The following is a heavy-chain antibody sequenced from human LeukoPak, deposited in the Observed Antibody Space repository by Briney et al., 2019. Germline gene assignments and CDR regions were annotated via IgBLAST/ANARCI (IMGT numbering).Heavy chain of an antibody. Sequence: SDTLSLTCTVSGGSISSTSYYWGWIRQPPGKGLKWIGSIYYSGSTYYNPSLKSRVTISVDTSKNQFSLKLSSVTAADTAVYYCARRPRGYTYGYYFDYWGQGTLVTVSS. J-gene: IGHJ4*02. D-gene: IGHD5-18*01. CDR3: ARRPRGYTYGYYFDY. CDR1: GGSISSTSYY. V-gene: IGHV4-39*01. CDR2: IYYSGST.